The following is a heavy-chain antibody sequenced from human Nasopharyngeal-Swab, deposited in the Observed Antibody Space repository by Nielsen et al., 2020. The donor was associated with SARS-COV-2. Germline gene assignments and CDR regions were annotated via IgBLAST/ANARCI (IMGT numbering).Heavy chain of an antibody. D-gene: IGHD6-13*01. Sequence: GGSLTLSCSASGFTFSSYSMNWVRQAPGEGLEWVSYISTSSSTIYYAYSVKGRFTISRDDAQNSLYLQMHSLRDEDTAVYYCARASKMGAAAGLHPFGNWGQGALVTVSS. CDR1: GFTFSSYS. V-gene: IGHV3-48*02. CDR2: ISTSSSTI. J-gene: IGHJ4*02. CDR3: ARASKMGAAAGLHPFGN.